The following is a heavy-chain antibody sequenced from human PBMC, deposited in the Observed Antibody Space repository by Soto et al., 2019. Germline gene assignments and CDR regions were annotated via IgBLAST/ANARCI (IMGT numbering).Heavy chain of an antibody. Sequence: PGESLKISCKGSGYSFTSYWIGWVRQMPGKGLEWMGIIYPGDSDTRYSPSFQGQVTISADKSISTAYLQWSSLKASDTAMYYCARHLGVVPAANDAFDIWGRGTMVTVSS. V-gene: IGHV5-51*01. CDR1: GYSFTSYW. CDR2: IYPGDSDT. J-gene: IGHJ3*02. CDR3: ARHLGVVPAANDAFDI. D-gene: IGHD2-2*01.